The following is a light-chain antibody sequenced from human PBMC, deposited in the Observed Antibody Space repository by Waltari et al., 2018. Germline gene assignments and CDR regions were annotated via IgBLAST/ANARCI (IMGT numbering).Light chain of an antibody. CDR1: QTIGTY. Sequence: VVLTQSPVTLSLSPGETATLSCRASQTIGTYLAWYQHKLGQSPRLLIYDCSTRATGIPAKFSGSGSGTDFTLTISGLEAEDSAIYYCQQRYNWPPLTFGGGTKVQTK. J-gene: IGKJ4*01. CDR3: QQRYNWPPLT. CDR2: DCS. V-gene: IGKV3-11*01.